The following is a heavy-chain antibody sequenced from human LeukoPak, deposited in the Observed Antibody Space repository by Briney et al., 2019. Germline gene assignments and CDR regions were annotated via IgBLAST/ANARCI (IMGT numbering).Heavy chain of an antibody. CDR2: IYHSGST. D-gene: IGHD4-11*01. V-gene: IGHV4-38-2*02. Sequence: SETLSLTCTVSGYSISSGYYWGWIRQPPGKGLEWIGSIYHSGSTYYNPSLKSRVTISVDTSKNQFSLKLSSVTAADTAVYYCARMTTPGDYWGQGTLVTVSS. CDR3: ARMTTPGDY. J-gene: IGHJ4*02. CDR1: GYSISSGYY.